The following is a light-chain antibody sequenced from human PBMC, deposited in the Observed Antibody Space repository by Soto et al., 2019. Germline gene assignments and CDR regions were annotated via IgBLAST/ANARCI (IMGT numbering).Light chain of an antibody. CDR2: GAS. J-gene: IGKJ4*01. Sequence: EIVLTQSPGTLSLSPGERATLSCRASQSVTSSYLAWYQQKPGPPPRVLISGASSRATGIPDRFSGRGSGHAFTPTINILAPYDFEVYYCQPYSTSRLTFGGGTQVEIK. CDR1: QSVTSSY. CDR3: QPYSTSRLT. V-gene: IGKV3-20*01.